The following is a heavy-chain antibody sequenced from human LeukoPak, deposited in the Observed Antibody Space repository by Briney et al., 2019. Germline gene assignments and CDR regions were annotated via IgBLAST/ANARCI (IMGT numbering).Heavy chain of an antibody. D-gene: IGHD2-2*01. CDR1: RFTFSSYG. Sequence: GGSLRLSCAASRFTFSSYGMHWVRQAPGKGLEWVAVIWYDGSNKYYADSVKGRFTISRDNSKHTLYLQINSLRAEDTAVYYCARGVTRYCSSTSCYYFDYWGQGTLVTVSS. J-gene: IGHJ4*02. CDR3: ARGVTRYCSSTSCYYFDY. V-gene: IGHV3-33*01. CDR2: IWYDGSNK.